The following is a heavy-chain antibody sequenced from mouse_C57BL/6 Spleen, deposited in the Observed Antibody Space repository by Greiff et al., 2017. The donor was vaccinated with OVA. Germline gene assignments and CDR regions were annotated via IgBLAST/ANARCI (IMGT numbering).Heavy chain of an antibody. Sequence: QVQLQQPGAELVMPGASVKLSCKASGYTFTSYWMHWVKQRPGQGLEWIGEIDPSDSYTNYNQKFKGKSTLTVDKSSSTAYMQLSSLTSEDSAVYYCARNWDGFADWGQGTLVTVSA. D-gene: IGHD4-1*01. CDR3: ARNWDGFAD. CDR2: IDPSDSYT. CDR1: GYTFTSYW. V-gene: IGHV1-69*01. J-gene: IGHJ3*01.